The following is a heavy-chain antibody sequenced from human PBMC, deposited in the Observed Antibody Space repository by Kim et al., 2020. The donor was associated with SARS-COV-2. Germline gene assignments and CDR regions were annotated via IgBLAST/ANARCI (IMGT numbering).Heavy chain of an antibody. Sequence: GGSLRLSCTASGFAFSPYGMHWVRQAPGKGLEWLAFIFYDGSDKYYADSVKGRFTISRDNSKNTLYLQMNNLRAEDAAVYYCAKRGSTWDLDYWGQGILVTVSS. CDR1: GFAFSPYG. CDR3: AKRGSTWDLDY. J-gene: IGHJ4*02. V-gene: IGHV3-30*02. D-gene: IGHD6-13*01. CDR2: IFYDGSDK.